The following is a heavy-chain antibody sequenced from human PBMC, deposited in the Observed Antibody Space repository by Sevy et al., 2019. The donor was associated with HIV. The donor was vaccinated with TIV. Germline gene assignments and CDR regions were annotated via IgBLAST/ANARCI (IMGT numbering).Heavy chain of an antibody. CDR2: ISYDARNE. CDR1: GLPFSSYA. J-gene: IGHJ3*02. Sequence: GGSLRLSCAASGLPFSSYAMHWVRQGPGKGLEWVAGISYDARNEAYADSVKGRFTISRYNSKNTLYLQMNSLRAEDTAVYYCARFPPERAFDIWGQGTMVTVSS. CDR3: ARFPPERAFDI. V-gene: IGHV3-30*04.